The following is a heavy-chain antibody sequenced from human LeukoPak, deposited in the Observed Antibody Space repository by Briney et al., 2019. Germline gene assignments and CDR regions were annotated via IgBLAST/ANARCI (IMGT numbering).Heavy chain of an antibody. CDR2: IYHSGST. J-gene: IGHJ4*02. CDR3: ARAREPLIYTYYFDY. Sequence: SETLSLTCSVSGYSISSGYFWGWIRKPPGKGPELIGRIYHSGSTYYDPSLKSRVTISVDTSRNQFSLKLSSVTAADTAVYYCARAREPLIYTYYFDYWGQGTLVTVSS. V-gene: IGHV4-38-2*02. D-gene: IGHD1-26*01. CDR1: GYSISSGYF.